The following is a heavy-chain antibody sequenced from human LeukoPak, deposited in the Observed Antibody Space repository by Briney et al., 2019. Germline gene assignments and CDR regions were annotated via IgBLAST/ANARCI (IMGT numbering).Heavy chain of an antibody. Sequence: TRGESLKISCKGSGYSFTSYWISWVRQMPGQGLEWMGRIDPSDSYTNYSPSFQGHVTISVDRSLSTVYLEWTTLKASDSALYYCARLYCGGDCPPDYWGQGTRVTVSS. D-gene: IGHD2-21*02. CDR2: IDPSDSYT. CDR1: GYSFTSYW. J-gene: IGHJ4*02. CDR3: ARLYCGGDCPPDY. V-gene: IGHV5-10-1*01.